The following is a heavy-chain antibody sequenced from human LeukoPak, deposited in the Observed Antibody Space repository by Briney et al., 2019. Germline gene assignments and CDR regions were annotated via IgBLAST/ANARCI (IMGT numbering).Heavy chain of an antibody. D-gene: IGHD2-2*01. CDR3: AKYCSSTSCFFDI. CDR2: ISGSGGST. J-gene: IGHJ3*02. Sequence: QPGGSLRLSCAASGFTFSSYGMGWVRQAPGKGLEWVSAISGSGGSTYYADSVKGRFTISRDNSKNTLYLQMNSLRAEDTAVYYCAKYCSSTSCFFDIWGQGTMVTVSS. CDR1: GFTFSSYG. V-gene: IGHV3-23*01.